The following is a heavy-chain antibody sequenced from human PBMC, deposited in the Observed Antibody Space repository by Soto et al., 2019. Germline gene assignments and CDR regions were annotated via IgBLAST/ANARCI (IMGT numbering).Heavy chain of an antibody. CDR3: AGAPAYCGGDCWLSHY. D-gene: IGHD2-21*02. CDR2: IWYDGSNK. V-gene: IGHV3-33*01. J-gene: IGHJ4*02. Sequence: GGSLRLSCAASGFTFSSYGMHWVRQAPGKGLEWVAVIWYDGSNKYYADSVKGRFTISRDNSKNTLYLQMNSLRAEDTAVYYCAGAPAYCGGDCWLSHYWGQGTLVTVSS. CDR1: GFTFSSYG.